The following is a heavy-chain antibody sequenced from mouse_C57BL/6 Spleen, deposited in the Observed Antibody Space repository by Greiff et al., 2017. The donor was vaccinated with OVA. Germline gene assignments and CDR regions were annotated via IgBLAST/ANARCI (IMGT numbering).Heavy chain of an antibody. J-gene: IGHJ3*01. V-gene: IGHV1-55*01. D-gene: IGHD1-1*01. CDR2: LYPGSGST. CDR3: ASYYGSSAWFAY. Sequence: QVQLHQPGAELVKPGASVKMSCKASGYTFTSYWITWVTQRPGQGLEWIGDLYPGSGSTNFNEKFTSKVTMSVDTATSTAYMQLSSLTSEDSAVYYCASYYGSSAWFAYWGQGTLVTVSA. CDR1: GYTFTSYW.